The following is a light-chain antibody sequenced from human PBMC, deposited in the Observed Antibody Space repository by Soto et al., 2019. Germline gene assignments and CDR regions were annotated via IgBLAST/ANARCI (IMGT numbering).Light chain of an antibody. CDR1: NKDFGAYNY. J-gene: IGLJ1*01. Sequence: LTKPASLSGFPGQSITSFFPGDNKDFGAYNYVSWYQQHPGKAPKLMIYDVSNRPSGVSDRFSASKSGNTASLTISGLQAEDESDYYCSSFTGSSPLYVFLNVTNVTVL. V-gene: IGLV2-14*01. CDR2: DVS. CDR3: SSFTGSSPLYV.